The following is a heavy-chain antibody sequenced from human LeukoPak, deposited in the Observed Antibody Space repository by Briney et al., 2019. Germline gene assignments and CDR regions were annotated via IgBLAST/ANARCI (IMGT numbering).Heavy chain of an antibody. CDR2: IWYNGSNK. Sequence: HPGGSLRLSCAASGFTFSSYGMHWVRQAPGKGLEWVAVIWYNGSNKYYGDSVKGRFTISRDNSKKTLYLQMNSLRVEDTAVYYCARGDGYNDAEYLQRWGQGTLVTVS. CDR3: ARGDGYNDAEYLQR. CDR1: GFTFSSYG. J-gene: IGHJ1*01. D-gene: IGHD5-24*01. V-gene: IGHV3-33*01.